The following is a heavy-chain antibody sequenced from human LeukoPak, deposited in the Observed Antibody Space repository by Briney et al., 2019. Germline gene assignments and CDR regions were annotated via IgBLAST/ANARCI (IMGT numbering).Heavy chain of an antibody. CDR1: GGSINNYY. D-gene: IGHD3-22*01. V-gene: IGHV4-4*07. CDR3: ARGYYDSSGYYSGFDY. Sequence: PSETLSLTCSVSGGSINNYYWTWIRQPAGKGLEWIGHISTLGSTNYNPSLKSRVTISVDTSKNQFSLKLSSVTAADTAVYYCARGYYDSSGYYSGFDYWGQGTLVTVSS. J-gene: IGHJ4*02. CDR2: ISTLGST.